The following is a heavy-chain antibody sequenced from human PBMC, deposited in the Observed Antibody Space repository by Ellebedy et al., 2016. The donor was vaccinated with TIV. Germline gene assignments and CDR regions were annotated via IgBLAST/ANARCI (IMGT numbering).Heavy chain of an antibody. CDR3: AKGDGYKRPDAFDI. CDR2: ISYDGSKK. V-gene: IGHV3-30*18. D-gene: IGHD5-24*01. J-gene: IGHJ3*02. CDR1: GFPFSSYG. Sequence: PGGSLRLSCAAYGFPFSSYGIDWVRQAPGKGLEWVEGISYDGSKKYYVDSVKGRFTISRDNSKHTLYLQMNSLRAEDTAVYYFAKGDGYKRPDAFDIWGQGTMVTVSS.